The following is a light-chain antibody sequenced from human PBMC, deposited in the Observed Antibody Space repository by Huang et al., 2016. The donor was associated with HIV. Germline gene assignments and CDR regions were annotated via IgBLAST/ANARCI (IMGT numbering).Light chain of an antibody. J-gene: IGKJ4*01. CDR1: QSVRSY. V-gene: IGKV3-11*01. CDR2: DPS. Sequence: EIVLTQSPATLSLSPGETATLSCRASQSVRSYLAWYQHKPGQAPRLLIYDPSIRASGVPGRISGGGSWTDFTLTISGLEPEDFAVYYCQQRSNWPLTFGGGTKVEI. CDR3: QQRSNWPLT.